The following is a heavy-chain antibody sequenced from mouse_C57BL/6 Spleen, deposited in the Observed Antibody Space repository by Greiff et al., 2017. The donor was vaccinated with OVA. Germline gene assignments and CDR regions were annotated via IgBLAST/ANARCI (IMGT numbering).Heavy chain of an antibody. J-gene: IGHJ2*01. V-gene: IGHV1-69*01. CDR2: IDPSDSYT. Sequence: QVQLQQPGAELVMPGASVKLSCKASGYTFTSYWMHWVKQRPGQGLEWIGEIDPSDSYTNYNQKFKSKSTLTVDKSSSTAYMQLSSLTSEDSAVYYCARYNGSSYDYWGQGTTLTVSS. CDR3: ARYNGSSYDY. CDR1: GYTFTSYW. D-gene: IGHD1-1*01.